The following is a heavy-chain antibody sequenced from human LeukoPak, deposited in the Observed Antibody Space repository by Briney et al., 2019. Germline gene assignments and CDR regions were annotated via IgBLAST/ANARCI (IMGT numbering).Heavy chain of an antibody. CDR3: ATRRYYGMDV. Sequence: GGSLRLSCAASGFTFTSYWMHWVRQAPGKGLVWVSRVNSDGSSTTYADSVKGRFTISRDNAKNTLYLQMNSLRAEDTAVYYCATRRYYGMDVWGQGTTVTVSS. V-gene: IGHV3-74*01. J-gene: IGHJ6*02. CDR2: VNSDGSST. CDR1: GFTFTSYW.